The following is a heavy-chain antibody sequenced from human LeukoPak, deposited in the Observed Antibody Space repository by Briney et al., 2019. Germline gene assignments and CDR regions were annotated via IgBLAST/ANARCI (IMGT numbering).Heavy chain of an antibody. V-gene: IGHV5-51*01. CDR1: EYNFGNYW. Sequence: GESLKISCKASEYNFGNYWIAWVRQMPGKGLEWMGTIYPGDSDTTYSPSFQGHVTISADKSIGTAYLEWSSLKASDTAMYFCARLVLGVVSFSVTYRHNWFDPWGQGTLVTVAS. D-gene: IGHD2-21*01. J-gene: IGHJ5*02. CDR3: ARLVLGVVSFSVTYRHNWFDP. CDR2: IYPGDSDT.